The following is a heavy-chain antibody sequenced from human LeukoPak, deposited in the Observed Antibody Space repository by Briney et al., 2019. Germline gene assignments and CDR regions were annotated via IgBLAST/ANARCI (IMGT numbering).Heavy chain of an antibody. CDR3: ARERGSYFDY. CDR1: GFTFSSYS. J-gene: IGHJ4*02. V-gene: IGHV3-21*01. CDR2: ISSSSSYI. Sequence: GGSLRLSCAASGFTFSSYSMNWVRQAPAKGLEWVSSISSSSSYIYYADSVKGRFTISRDNAKNSLYLQMNSLRAEDTAVYYCARERGSYFDYWGQGTLVTVSS. D-gene: IGHD1-26*01.